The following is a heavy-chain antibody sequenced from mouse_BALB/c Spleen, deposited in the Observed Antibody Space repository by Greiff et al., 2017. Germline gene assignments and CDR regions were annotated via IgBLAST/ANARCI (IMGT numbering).Heavy chain of an antibody. Sequence: EVKLQESGPGLVKPSQSLSLTCTVTGYSITSDYAWNWIRQFPGNKLEWVGFISYSGSTSYNPSLKSRISITRDTSKNPFFLQLNSVTTEDTATYYCARPLYDGYYVGYFDVWGAGTTVTVSS. J-gene: IGHJ1*01. CDR1: GYSITSDYA. D-gene: IGHD2-3*01. CDR2: ISYSGST. CDR3: ARPLYDGYYVGYFDV. V-gene: IGHV3-2*02.